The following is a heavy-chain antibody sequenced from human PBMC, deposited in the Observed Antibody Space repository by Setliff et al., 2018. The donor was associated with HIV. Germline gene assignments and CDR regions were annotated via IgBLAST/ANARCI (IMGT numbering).Heavy chain of an antibody. CDR2: IYLGDSDT. D-gene: IGHD6-19*01. J-gene: IGHJ6*03. CDR1: GSTFANYW. Sequence: PGESLKISCKGSGSTFANYWIGWVRQMPGKGLEWMGIIYLGDSDTRYSPSFQGQVTISADTSISTTYLQWSSLKASDTAMYFCARVAVPSTVYYYYHMDVWGKGTAVTVSS. CDR3: ARVAVPSTVYYYYHMDV. V-gene: IGHV5-51*01.